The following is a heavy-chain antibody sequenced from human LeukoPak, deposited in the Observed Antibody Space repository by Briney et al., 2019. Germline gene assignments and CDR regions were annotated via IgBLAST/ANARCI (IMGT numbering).Heavy chain of an antibody. D-gene: IGHD5-24*01. CDR3: ARVPRRDGYNPFDY. Sequence: GGSLRLSCAASGFTFSSYGMHWVRQAPGKGLEWVAFIRYDGSNKYYADSVKGRFTISRDNAKNSLYLQMNSLRAEDTAVYYCARVPRRDGYNPFDYWGQGTLVTVSS. V-gene: IGHV3-30*02. CDR1: GFTFSSYG. J-gene: IGHJ4*02. CDR2: IRYDGSNK.